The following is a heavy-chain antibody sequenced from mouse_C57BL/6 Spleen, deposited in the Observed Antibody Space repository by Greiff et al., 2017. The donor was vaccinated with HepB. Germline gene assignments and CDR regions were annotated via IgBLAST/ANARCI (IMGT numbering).Heavy chain of an antibody. D-gene: IGHD1-1*01. V-gene: IGHV1-34*01. CDR2: IYPKIGGN. J-gene: IGHJ4*01. Sequence: EVQLQQSGPELVKPGASVKMSCRVSGSPFTDYSRHWVKRSLGKGLEGMGYIYPKIGGNGYNQKFKGKATLPVEKSSSTAYMELRSLTSEDSAVYYCARRYYYGSSYAMDYWGQGTSVTVSS. CDR3: ARRYYYGSSYAMDY. CDR1: GSPFTDYS.